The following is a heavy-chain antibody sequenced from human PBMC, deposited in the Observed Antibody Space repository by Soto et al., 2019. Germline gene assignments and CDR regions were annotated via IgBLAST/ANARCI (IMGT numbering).Heavy chain of an antibody. D-gene: IGHD2-2*01. V-gene: IGHV3-73*01. J-gene: IGHJ5*02. Sequence: GGSLRLSCAASGFTSSGSAMHWVRQASGKGLEWVGRIRSKANSYATAYAASVKGRFTISRDDSKNTAYLQMNSLKTEDTAVYYCTRQEYCSSTSCYYNWFDPWGQGTLVTVSS. CDR2: IRSKANSYAT. CDR3: TRQEYCSSTSCYYNWFDP. CDR1: GFTSSGSA.